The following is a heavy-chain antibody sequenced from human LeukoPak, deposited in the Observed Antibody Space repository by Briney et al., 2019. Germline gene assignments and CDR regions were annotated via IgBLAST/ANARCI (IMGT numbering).Heavy chain of an antibody. Sequence: SQTLSLTCAISGDSASSNSAAWNWIRQSPSRGLEWLGRTYYRSKWYNDYAVSVKSRITINPDTSKNQFSLQLNSVTPEDTAVYYCAREVECSSTSCYTSGWFDPWGQGTLVTVSS. CDR3: AREVECSSTSCYTSGWFDP. V-gene: IGHV6-1*01. CDR2: TYYRSKWYN. CDR1: GDSASSNSAA. D-gene: IGHD2-2*02. J-gene: IGHJ5*02.